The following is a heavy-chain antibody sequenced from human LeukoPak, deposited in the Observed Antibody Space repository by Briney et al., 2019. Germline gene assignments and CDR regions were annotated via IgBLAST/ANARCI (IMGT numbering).Heavy chain of an antibody. CDR2: IWYDGSNK. CDR3: ARSIAVAGPWDY. V-gene: IGHV3-33*01. Sequence: GGSLRLSCAASGLTFSSYGMHWVRQAPGKGLEWVAVIWYDGSNKYYADSVKGRFTISRDNSKNTLYLQMNSLRAEDTAVYYCARSIAVAGPWDYWGQGTLVTVSS. D-gene: IGHD6-19*01. J-gene: IGHJ4*02. CDR1: GLTFSSYG.